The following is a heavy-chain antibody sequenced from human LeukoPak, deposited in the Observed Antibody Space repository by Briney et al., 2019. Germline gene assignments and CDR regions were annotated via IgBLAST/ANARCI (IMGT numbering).Heavy chain of an antibody. CDR1: GFTFSSYA. CDR2: ITGRLETT. J-gene: IGHJ4*02. Sequence: PGGSLRLSCAASGFTFSSYAMSWVRQAPGKGLEWVSTITGRLETTYYAGSVKGRFTISRDNSKNTLYLQMNSLRAEDTAVYYCAKRPKGYFDYWGQGTLVTVSS. CDR3: AKRPKGYFDY. V-gene: IGHV3-23*01.